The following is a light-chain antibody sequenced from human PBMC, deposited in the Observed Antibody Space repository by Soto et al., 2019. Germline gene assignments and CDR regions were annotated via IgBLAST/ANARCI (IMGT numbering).Light chain of an antibody. CDR2: DAS. CDR1: QSVTTF. J-gene: IGKJ5*01. CDR3: QQRSNWPPSIT. V-gene: IGKV3-11*01. Sequence: EIVLTQPPATLSLSPGDRATLSCRAIQSVTTFLAWYQQKPGQAPRLLIYDASDRAPGIPARFSGSGSATDFTLTINNLEPEDFAVYYCQQRSNWPPSITFGQGTRLEI.